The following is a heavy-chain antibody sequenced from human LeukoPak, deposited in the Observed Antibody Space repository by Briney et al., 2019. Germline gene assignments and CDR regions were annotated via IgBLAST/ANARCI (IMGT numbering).Heavy chain of an antibody. V-gene: IGHV3-48*04. CDR2: IDSRSSTI. CDR1: GFTFSTHD. Sequence: GGSLRLSCAASGFTFSTHDVNWVRQAPGKGLEWVSFIDSRSSTIYYADSVKGRFTISRDNAKNSLYLQMNSLRAEDTAVYYCTSHTGTGDAFRPFHIWGQGTMVTVSS. J-gene: IGHJ3*02. D-gene: IGHD2-21*02. CDR3: TSHTGTGDAFRPFHI.